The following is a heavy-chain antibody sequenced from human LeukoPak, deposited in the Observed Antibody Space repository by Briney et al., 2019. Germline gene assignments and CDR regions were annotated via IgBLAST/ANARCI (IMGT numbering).Heavy chain of an antibody. D-gene: IGHD3-22*01. V-gene: IGHV3-23*01. CDR3: ARGVYYYDSSGYDLFDY. Sequence: PGGSLRLSCAASGFTFSSYAMSWVRQAPGKGLEWVSAISTSGGSTYYADSVKGRFTISRDNSKSTLYLQMSSLRAEDMAVYYCARGVYYYDSSGYDLFDYWGQGTLVTVSS. J-gene: IGHJ4*02. CDR1: GFTFSSYA. CDR2: ISTSGGST.